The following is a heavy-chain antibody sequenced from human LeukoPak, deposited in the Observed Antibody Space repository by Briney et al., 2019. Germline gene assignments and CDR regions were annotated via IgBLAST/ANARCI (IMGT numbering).Heavy chain of an antibody. CDR3: ARVRSYYYYYMDV. J-gene: IGHJ6*03. CDR2: INHSGST. CDR1: GGSFSVYY. Sequence: PSETLSLTCAVYGGSFSVYYWTWVRQPPGKGLEWIGGINHSGSTSHNPSLKSRVSISVDTSQNQFSLKLSSVTAADTAVYYCARVRSYYYYYMDVWGKGTTVTISS. V-gene: IGHV4-34*01.